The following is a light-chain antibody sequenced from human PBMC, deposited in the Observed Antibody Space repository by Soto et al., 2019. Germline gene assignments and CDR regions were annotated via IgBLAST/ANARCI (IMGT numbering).Light chain of an antibody. Sequence: EIVLTQSPGTLSLSPWERATLSCRASQTINSNYLVWFQQKPGQAPRLLIYGASSRATGIPDRFSGSGSGTDFTLTISSLEPEDFAVYYCQQCDRSPWTFGQGTKVDIK. J-gene: IGKJ1*01. CDR3: QQCDRSPWT. V-gene: IGKV3-20*01. CDR1: QTINSNY. CDR2: GAS.